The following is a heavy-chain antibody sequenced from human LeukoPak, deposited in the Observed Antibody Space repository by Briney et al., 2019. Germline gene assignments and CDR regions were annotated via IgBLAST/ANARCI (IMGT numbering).Heavy chain of an antibody. CDR3: AKGAYSSGWYEFFNY. V-gene: IGHV3-23*01. D-gene: IGHD6-19*01. J-gene: IGHJ4*02. CDR1: GFTFSNYA. CDR2: ISGTGGAT. Sequence: PGGSLRLSCAASGFTFSNYAMTWVRQAPGKGLEWVSAISGTGGATYFADSEQGRFTLSRDNSKNTMSMQMNSLRAEDTAVYYCAKGAYSSGWYEFFNYWGQGTLVTVSS.